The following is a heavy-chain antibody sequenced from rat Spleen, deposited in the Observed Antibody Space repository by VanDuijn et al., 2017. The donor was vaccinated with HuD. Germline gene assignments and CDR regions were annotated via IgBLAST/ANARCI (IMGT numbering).Heavy chain of an antibody. J-gene: IGHJ2*01. CDR2: ISYDGSTT. Sequence: EVQLVEYDGGLVQPGRSLKLSCVASGFTFSDYYMAWVRQAPTRGLEWVATISYDGSTTYYRDSVKGRFTSSRDNAKSTLSLQMDSLRSEDTATYYCARRHYGYTDYFDYWGQGVMVTVSS. CDR3: ARRHYGYTDYFDY. V-gene: IGHV5-29*01. D-gene: IGHD1-11*01. CDR1: GFTFSDYY.